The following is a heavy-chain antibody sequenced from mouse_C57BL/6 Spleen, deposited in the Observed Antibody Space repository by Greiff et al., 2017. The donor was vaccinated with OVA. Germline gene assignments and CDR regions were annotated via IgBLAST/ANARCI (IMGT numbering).Heavy chain of an antibody. CDR3: ARHEDGVTTWGYYFDY. D-gene: IGHD2-2*01. Sequence: QVQLKQSGAELVKPGASVKLSCKASGYTFTEYTIHWVKQRSGQGLEWIGWFYPGSGSIKYNEKFKDKATLTADKSSSTVYMELSRLTSEDSAVYFCARHEDGVTTWGYYFDYWGQGTTLTVSS. J-gene: IGHJ2*01. CDR2: FYPGSGSI. V-gene: IGHV1-62-2*01. CDR1: GYTFTEYT.